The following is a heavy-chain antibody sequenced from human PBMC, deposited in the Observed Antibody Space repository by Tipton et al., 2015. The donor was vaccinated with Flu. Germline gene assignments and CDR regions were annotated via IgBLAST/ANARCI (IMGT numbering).Heavy chain of an antibody. V-gene: IGHV4-38-2*01. J-gene: IGHJ5*02. Sequence: TLSLTCAVPGYSISSGYYWGWIRQPPGKGLEWIGSIYHSGSTYYNPSLKSRVTISVDTSKNQFSLKLSSVTAADTAVYYCARAVVVPAAIALGWFDPWGQGTLVTVSS. D-gene: IGHD2-2*01. CDR3: ARAVVVPAAIALGWFDP. CDR2: IYHSGST. CDR1: GYSISSGYY.